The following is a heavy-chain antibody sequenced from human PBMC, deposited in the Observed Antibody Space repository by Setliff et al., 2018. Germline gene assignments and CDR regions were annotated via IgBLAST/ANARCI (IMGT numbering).Heavy chain of an antibody. CDR3: ASVVEDYYYYYYMDV. CDR1: GGSISSSNW. V-gene: IGHV4-4*02. CDR2: INHSGST. J-gene: IGHJ6*03. D-gene: IGHD2-2*01. Sequence: PSETLSLTCAVSGGSISSSNWWSWVRQPPGKGLEWIGEINHSGSTNYNPSLKSRVTISVDTSKNQFSLKLSSVTAADTAVYYCASVVEDYYYYYYMDVWGKGTTVTVSS.